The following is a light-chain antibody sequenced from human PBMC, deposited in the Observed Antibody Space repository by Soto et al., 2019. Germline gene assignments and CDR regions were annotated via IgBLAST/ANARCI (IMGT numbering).Light chain of an antibody. J-gene: IGLJ3*02. V-gene: IGLV2-14*01. CDR2: EVS. Sequence: QSALTQPASVSGSPGQSITISCTGTSSDIGNYHYVSWYQQHPGKAPKLMIYEVSNRPSGVSDRFSCSKSGNTATLAISGRQAEDEADYYCSSYSGSSRVFGEGTKLTVL. CDR1: SSDIGNYHY. CDR3: SSYSGSSRV.